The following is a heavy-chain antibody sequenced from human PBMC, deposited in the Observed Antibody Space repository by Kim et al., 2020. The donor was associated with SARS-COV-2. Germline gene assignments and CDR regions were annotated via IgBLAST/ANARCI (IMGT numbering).Heavy chain of an antibody. D-gene: IGHD5-12*01. CDR1: GFNFNDYY. CDR3: ARDRGGHDGYKSGF. CDR2: ISSSGSYS. Sequence: GGSLRLSCATSGFNFNDYYMSWIRQAPGKGLEWISYISSSGSYSDYANSVKGRFTIARDNAKNSLSLQMNTLRAEDTAVYYCARDRGGHDGYKSGFWGLGTLVTVSS. V-gene: IGHV3-11*05. J-gene: IGHJ4*02.